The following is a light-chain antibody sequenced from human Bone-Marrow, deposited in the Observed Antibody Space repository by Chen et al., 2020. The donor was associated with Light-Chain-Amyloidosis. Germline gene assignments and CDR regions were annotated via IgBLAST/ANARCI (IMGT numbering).Light chain of an antibody. J-gene: IGLJ3*02. Sequence: SYVLPQPSSVSVAPGQTATFACGGNNIGTTSVHWYQQTPGQAPLLVDYDDRDRPSGIPERLSGSNSRNTATLTISRVEAGDEADYYCQVWDRSSDRPVFGGGTKLTVL. V-gene: IGLV3-21*02. CDR1: NIGTTS. CDR3: QVWDRSSDRPV. CDR2: DDR.